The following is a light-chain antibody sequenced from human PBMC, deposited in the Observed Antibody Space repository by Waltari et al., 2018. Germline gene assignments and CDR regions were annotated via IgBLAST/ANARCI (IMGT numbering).Light chain of an antibody. CDR2: KDN. J-gene: IGLJ2*01. Sequence: SYELTQPSSMSVSPGQTARITCSGNLLAKQYGYLYQQKPGQVPILVIFKDNERPSGIPERFSGSSSGTTVTLTISGVQAEDEADYYCQSADSSGPSVVFGGGTKLT. CDR1: LLAKQY. V-gene: IGLV3-25*03. CDR3: QSADSSGPSVV.